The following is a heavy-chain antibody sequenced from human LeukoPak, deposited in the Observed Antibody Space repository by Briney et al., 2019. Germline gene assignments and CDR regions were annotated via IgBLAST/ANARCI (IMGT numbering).Heavy chain of an antibody. D-gene: IGHD5-12*01. J-gene: IGHJ4*02. CDR1: GFTFSSYA. CDR2: ICGSGGST. V-gene: IGHV3-23*01. CDR3: AKDHAYRYSGYDWGYGHQFAGAYFDY. Sequence: GGSLRLSCAASGFTFSSYAMSWVRQAPGEGLEWVSAICGSGGSTHYAVPVKGRFTISRDNSKNTLYLQMNSLRAEDTAVYYCAKDHAYRYSGYDWGYGHQFAGAYFDYWGQGNLVTVSS.